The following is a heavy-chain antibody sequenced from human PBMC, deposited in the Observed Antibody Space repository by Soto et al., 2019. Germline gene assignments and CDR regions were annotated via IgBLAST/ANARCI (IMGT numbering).Heavy chain of an antibody. J-gene: IGHJ4*02. CDR3: ARPGGDSDIVVVPAAQKGHFDY. D-gene: IGHD2-2*01. Sequence: PSETLSLTCAVYGGSFSGYYWSWIRQPPGKGLEWTGEINHSGSTNYNPSLKSRVTISVDTSKNQFSLKLSSVTAADTAVYYCARPGGDSDIVVVPAAQKGHFDYWGQGTLVTVSS. CDR1: GGSFSGYY. V-gene: IGHV4-34*01. CDR2: INHSGST.